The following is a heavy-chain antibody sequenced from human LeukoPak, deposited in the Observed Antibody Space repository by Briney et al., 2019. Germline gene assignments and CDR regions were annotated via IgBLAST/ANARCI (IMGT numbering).Heavy chain of an antibody. CDR1: GFTFDDYA. CDR2: ITWNRDNI. D-gene: IGHD2-15*01. Sequence: TGGSLRLSCAASGFTFDDYAMHWVRQAPGKGLEWVSGITWNRDNIGYGDSVKGRFTISRDNVKNALYLQMNSLRPEDTALYYCAKDLGSAITSALVLDVWGQGTTVIVSS. V-gene: IGHV3-9*01. CDR3: AKDLGSAITSALVLDV. J-gene: IGHJ6*02.